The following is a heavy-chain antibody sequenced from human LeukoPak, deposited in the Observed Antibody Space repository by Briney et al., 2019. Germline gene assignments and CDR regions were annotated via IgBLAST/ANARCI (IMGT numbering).Heavy chain of an antibody. CDR3: ARGGGYAGVDYYYYMDV. CDR1: GGTFSSYA. D-gene: IGHD3-22*01. V-gene: IGHV1-69*13. CDR2: IIPIFGAV. Sequence: SVRVSCKASGGTFSSYAITWVRHAPGQGLEWMGGIIPIFGAVNYAQKFQGRLTINADESTSTAYMELSSLRSDDTPVYYCARGGGYAGVDYYYYMDVWGKGTTVTISS. J-gene: IGHJ6*03.